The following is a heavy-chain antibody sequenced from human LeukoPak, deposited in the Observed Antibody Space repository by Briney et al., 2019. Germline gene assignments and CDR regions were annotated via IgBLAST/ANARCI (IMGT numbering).Heavy chain of an antibody. D-gene: IGHD6-6*01. CDR3: ARNRPIAARPDNWFDP. CDR1: GYTFTGYY. J-gene: IGHJ5*02. CDR2: INPNSGGT. V-gene: IGHV1-2*02. Sequence: ASVKVSCRASGYTFTGYYMHWVRQAPRQGLEWMGWINPNSGGTNYAQKFQGRVTMTRDTSISTAYMELSRLRSDDAAVYYCARNRPIAARPDNWFDPWGQGTLVTVSS.